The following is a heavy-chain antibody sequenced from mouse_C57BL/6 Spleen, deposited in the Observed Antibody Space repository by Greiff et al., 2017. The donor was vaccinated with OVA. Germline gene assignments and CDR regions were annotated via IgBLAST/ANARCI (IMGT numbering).Heavy chain of an antibody. CDR3: ASSFFSTGYYFDY. V-gene: IGHV1-26*01. CDR2: INPNNGGT. Sequence: VQLQQSGPELVKPGASVKISCKASGYTFTDYYMNWVKQSHGKSLEWIGDINPNNGGTSYNQKFKGKATLTVDKSSSTAYMELRSLTSEDSAVYYCASSFFSTGYYFDYWGQGTTLTVSS. CDR1: GYTFTDYY. J-gene: IGHJ2*01. D-gene: IGHD4-1*02.